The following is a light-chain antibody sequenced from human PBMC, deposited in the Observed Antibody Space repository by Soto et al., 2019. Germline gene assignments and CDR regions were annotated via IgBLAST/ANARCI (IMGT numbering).Light chain of an antibody. V-gene: IGLV2-14*01. Sequence: QSALTQPASVSGSPGQSITISCTGTSSDVGGYNYVSWNQQHPGKAPKLMIYDVSNRPSGVSDRFSGSKSGNTASLTISGLQAEDVADYYCSSYTSSSTHVVFGGGTKLTVL. J-gene: IGLJ2*01. CDR3: SSYTSSSTHVV. CDR1: SSDVGGYNY. CDR2: DVS.